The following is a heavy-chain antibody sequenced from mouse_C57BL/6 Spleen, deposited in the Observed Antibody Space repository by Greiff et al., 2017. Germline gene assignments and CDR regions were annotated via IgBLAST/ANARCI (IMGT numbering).Heavy chain of an antibody. J-gene: IGHJ2*01. Sequence: VQLQQSGAELVKPGASVKMSCKASGYTFTTYPMEWIKQNPGKSLEWIGNVHPYNDDTKYNDKFKGKATLTVEKSSSTVYLKLSRLTSDDSAVYDCARGGSSHGYWGQGTTLTVSS. V-gene: IGHV1-47*01. CDR3: ARGGSSHGY. CDR1: GYTFTTYP. CDR2: VHPYNDDT.